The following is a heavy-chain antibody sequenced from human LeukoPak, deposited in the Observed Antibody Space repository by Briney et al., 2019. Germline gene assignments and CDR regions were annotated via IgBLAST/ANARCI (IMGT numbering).Heavy chain of an antibody. Sequence: GGSLRLSCTASGFTFGDYAMSWVRQAPGKGLEWVSAISGSGGSTYYADSVKGRFTISRDNSKNTLYLQMNSLRAEDTAVYYCAKDTLKWLRFRAFDYWGQGTLVTVSS. CDR3: AKDTLKWLRFRAFDY. D-gene: IGHD5-12*01. V-gene: IGHV3-23*01. CDR1: GFTFGDYA. J-gene: IGHJ4*02. CDR2: ISGSGGST.